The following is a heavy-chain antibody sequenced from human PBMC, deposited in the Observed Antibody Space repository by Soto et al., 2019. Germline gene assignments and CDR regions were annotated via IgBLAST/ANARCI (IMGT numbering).Heavy chain of an antibody. V-gene: IGHV5-51*01. J-gene: IGHJ6*02. CDR1: GYSITSNW. CDR3: ATVVVATDGYYYDMGV. D-gene: IGHD2-2*01. CDR2: IYPGDSDT. Sequence: ALKSSCEGCGYSITSNWIRSWRHMAEKGLQSIGIIYPGDSDTRYGPSFKRQVTISADTSIRTAYLQWSSLEAADTAMYYCATVVVATDGYYYDMGVWVQGTTETVSS.